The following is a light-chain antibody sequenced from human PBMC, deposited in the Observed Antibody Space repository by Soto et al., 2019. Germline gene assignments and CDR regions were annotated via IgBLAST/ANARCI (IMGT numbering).Light chain of an antibody. CDR3: QQYGSSYPWT. CDR1: QSVSSNY. V-gene: IGKV3-20*01. CDR2: GAC. J-gene: IGKJ1*01. Sequence: EIVLTQSPGTLSLSPGERATLSCRASQSVSSNYLAWYQQEPGQAPRLLIKGACSRATGLRDRFSGSGSGTEFTLTIRRLEPEDFAVYYCQQYGSSYPWTFGQGTKVEI.